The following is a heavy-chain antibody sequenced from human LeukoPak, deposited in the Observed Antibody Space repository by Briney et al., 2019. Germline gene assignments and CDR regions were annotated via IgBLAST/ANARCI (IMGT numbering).Heavy chain of an antibody. Sequence: PSETLSLTCAVYGGSFSGYYWSWIRQPPGKGLKWIGEINHSGSTNYNPSRKSRVTISVDTSKNQFSLKLSSVTAADTAVYYCARGNQWFGELLTWFDPWGQGTLVTVSS. V-gene: IGHV4-34*01. CDR2: INHSGST. CDR3: ARGNQWFGELLTWFDP. CDR1: GGSFSGYY. J-gene: IGHJ5*02. D-gene: IGHD3-10*01.